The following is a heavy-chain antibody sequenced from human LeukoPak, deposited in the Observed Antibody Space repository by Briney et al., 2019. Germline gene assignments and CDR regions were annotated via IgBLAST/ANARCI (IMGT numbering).Heavy chain of an antibody. V-gene: IGHV3-23*01. CDR1: GFTFSNVW. CDR2: ISGSGGST. CDR3: AAESQYRSGWYFDY. Sequence: GGSLRLSCAASGFTFSNVWMSWVRQAPGKGLEWVSAISGSGGSTYYADSVKGRFTISRDNSKNTLYLQMNSLRAEDTAVYYCAAESQYRSGWYFDYWGQGTLVTVSS. J-gene: IGHJ4*02. D-gene: IGHD6-19*01.